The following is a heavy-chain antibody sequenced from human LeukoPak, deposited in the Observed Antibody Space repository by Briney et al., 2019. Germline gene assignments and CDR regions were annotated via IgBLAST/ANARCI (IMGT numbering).Heavy chain of an antibody. CDR3: ARVPNSGSYYFDY. D-gene: IGHD6-19*01. J-gene: IGHJ4*02. CDR2: LYYSGST. CDR1: GGSISSYY. Sequence: TDTLSLTCTVSGGSISSYYWSWIRQPPGKGLEWIGCLYYSGSTSYNPSLKSRVTISVGTSKNHFSLKLSSVTAADTAVYYCARVPNSGSYYFDYWGQGTLVTASS. V-gene: IGHV4-59*07.